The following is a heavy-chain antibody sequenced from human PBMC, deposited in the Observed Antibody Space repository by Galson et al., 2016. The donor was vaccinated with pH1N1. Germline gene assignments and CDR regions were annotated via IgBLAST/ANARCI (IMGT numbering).Heavy chain of an antibody. V-gene: IGHV3-7*04. CDR2: IKQDGTEK. CDR1: GFSFSSYW. J-gene: IGHJ4*02. Sequence: SLRLSCAASGFSFSSYWMSWVRQASGKGLEWVANIKQDGTEKYYVASVKGRFTISRDNAKNSLYLQMNSLRVEDTAVYYCVRAIGAKSAYWGLGTLVTVSS. CDR3: VRAIGAKSAY. D-gene: IGHD4/OR15-4a*01.